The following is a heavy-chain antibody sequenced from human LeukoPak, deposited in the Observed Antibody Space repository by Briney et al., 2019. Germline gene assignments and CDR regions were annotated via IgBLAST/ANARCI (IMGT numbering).Heavy chain of an antibody. CDR3: ARGHYYYYMDV. CDR1: GGSISSYH. CDR2: IYYSGST. J-gene: IGHJ6*03. V-gene: IGHV4-59*01. Sequence: SETLSLTCTVSGGSISSYHWSWIRQPPGKGLECIGYIYYSGSTNYNPSLKSRVTISVDTSKNQFSLKLSSVTAADTAVYYCARGHYYYYMDVWGKGTTVTISS.